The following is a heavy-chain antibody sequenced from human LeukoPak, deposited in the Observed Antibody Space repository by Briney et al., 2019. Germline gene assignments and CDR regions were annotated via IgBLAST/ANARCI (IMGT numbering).Heavy chain of an antibody. V-gene: IGHV4-39*07. CDR3: ARDQRSLYDL. J-gene: IGHJ5*02. CDR1: GFTFSSYA. CDR2: VSSGGHT. Sequence: GSLRLSCAASGFTFSSYAMSWVRQPPGKGLEWIASVSSGGHTFYNPSLKSRVTISTDTSKNQFSLKLASVTAADTAMYFCARDQRSLYDLWGQGSLVTVSS. D-gene: IGHD1-26*01.